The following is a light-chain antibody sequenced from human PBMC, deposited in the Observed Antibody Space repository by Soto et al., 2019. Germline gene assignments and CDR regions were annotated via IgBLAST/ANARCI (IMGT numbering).Light chain of an antibody. CDR1: QSISTW. J-gene: IGKJ3*01. Sequence: DVQMTQSPSSLSASVGDRVPITCRASQSISTWLAWYQQKPGKAPKLLIYDASSLESGVPSRFSGSGSGTEFTLTISSLQPDDFATYFCQHSARITCSFGAGTIVDI. CDR3: QHSARITCS. CDR2: DAS. V-gene: IGKV1-5*01.